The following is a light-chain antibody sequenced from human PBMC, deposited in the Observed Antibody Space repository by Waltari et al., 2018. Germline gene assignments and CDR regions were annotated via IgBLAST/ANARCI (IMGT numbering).Light chain of an antibody. CDR1: QSVSRA. J-gene: IGKJ1*01. Sequence: EIVLTQSPGTLSLSPGERATLSCRASQSVSRALAWNQQNPGQAPRRLIYGASNRATCIPDRFSGSGSGTDFSLIISRLEPEDFAVYYCQHYVSLPVTFGQGTKVEIK. CDR3: QHYVSLPVT. CDR2: GAS. V-gene: IGKV3-20*01.